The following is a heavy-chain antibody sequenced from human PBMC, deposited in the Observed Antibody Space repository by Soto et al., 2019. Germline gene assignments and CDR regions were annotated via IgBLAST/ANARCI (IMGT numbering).Heavy chain of an antibody. Sequence: EMQLVESGGGLVQPGGSLRLSCAASGFTVSNNYMSWVRQAPGKGLEWVSVIYSGGSTYYVDSVKGRFTISRHNSKNTLYLQMDSLXAXDXAVYYCXRXXXXTXXGMDXWGQGTTVTVSS. V-gene: IGHV3-53*04. CDR1: GFTVSNNY. J-gene: IGHJ6*02. CDR3: XRXXXXTXXGMDX. CDR2: IYSGGST.